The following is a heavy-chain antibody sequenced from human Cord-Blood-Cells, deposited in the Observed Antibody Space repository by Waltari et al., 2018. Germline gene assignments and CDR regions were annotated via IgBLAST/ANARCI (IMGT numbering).Heavy chain of an antibody. CDR3: ASTPMVRGVDYYYMDV. J-gene: IGHJ6*03. D-gene: IGHD3-10*01. CDR2: IYYSGST. CDR1: GGPVSSGSSY. V-gene: IGHV4-61*01. Sequence: QVQLQDSGPGLVKPSETLSLTCPVSGGPVSSGSSYWSWIRQPPGKGLEWIGYIYYSGSTNYNPSLKSRVTISVDTSKNQFSLKLSSVTAADTAVYYCASTPMVRGVDYYYMDVWGKGTTVTVSS.